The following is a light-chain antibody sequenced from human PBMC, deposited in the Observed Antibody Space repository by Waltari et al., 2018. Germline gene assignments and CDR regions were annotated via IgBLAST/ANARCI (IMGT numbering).Light chain of an antibody. V-gene: IGLV2-11*01. Sequence: QSALTQPRSVSGSPGQSVTISCTGTSSDVGGYDSVSWYQQHPGKAPTLMLYDVTKRPAGVPHRLSGSNSGNTAFLTISGRQGEDEADYYCCSFAGSPPYVVGTGTKVTVL. J-gene: IGLJ1*01. CDR1: SSDVGGYDS. CDR2: DVT. CDR3: CSFAGSPPYV.